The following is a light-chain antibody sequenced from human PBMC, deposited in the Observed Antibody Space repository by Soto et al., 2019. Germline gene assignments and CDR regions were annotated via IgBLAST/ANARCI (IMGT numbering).Light chain of an antibody. CDR2: AAS. Sequence: DIPMTQSPSSLSASVGDRVSITCRASQSISSYLNWYQQKPGKAPKVLIYAASSLQSGVPSRFSGSGSGTDFTLTINSLQPEDFATYYCQQSHSTPYTFGQGTKLEI. CDR1: QSISSY. CDR3: QQSHSTPYT. V-gene: IGKV1-39*01. J-gene: IGKJ2*01.